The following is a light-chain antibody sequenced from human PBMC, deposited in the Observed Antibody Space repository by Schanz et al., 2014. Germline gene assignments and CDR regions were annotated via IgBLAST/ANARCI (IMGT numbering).Light chain of an antibody. V-gene: IGKV3-15*01. CDR2: DAS. Sequence: EIVLTQSPATLSVSPGERASLSCRASQYLAYNLAWYQQKPGQAPSLLIYDASTRAPGIPARFSGSGSGTEFTLTISSLQSEDFAVYYCQQYSYWPLTFGQGTKVEIK. CDR3: QQYSYWPLT. J-gene: IGKJ1*01. CDR1: QYLAYN.